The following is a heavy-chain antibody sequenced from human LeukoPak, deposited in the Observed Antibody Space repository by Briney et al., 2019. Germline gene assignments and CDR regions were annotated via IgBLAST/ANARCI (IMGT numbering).Heavy chain of an antibody. CDR2: IYHRGTT. CDR3: ARSPRRVTATIYFDY. D-gene: IGHD2-21*02. CDR1: GGSFSGYY. Sequence: PSETLSLTCAVYGGSFSGYYWGWIRQPPGGGLQWIGSIYHRGTTYYNPSLKSRVSMSVDTSKNQFSLNLSSVTAADTAVYYCARSPRRVTATIYFDYWGQGTLVTASS. V-gene: IGHV4-38-2*01. J-gene: IGHJ4*02.